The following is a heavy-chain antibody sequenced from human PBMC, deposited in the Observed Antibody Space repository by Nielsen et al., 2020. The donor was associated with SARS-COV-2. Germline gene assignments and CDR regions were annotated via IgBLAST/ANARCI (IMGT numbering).Heavy chain of an antibody. D-gene: IGHD6-19*01. V-gene: IGHV6-1*01. CDR2: TYYRSKWYN. Sequence: WLRQSPSRGLEWLGRTYYRSKWYNDYAVSVKSRITINPDTSKNQFSLQLNSVTPEDTAVYYCARDRAGADYYYYYGMDVWGQGTTVTVSS. J-gene: IGHJ6*02. CDR3: ARDRAGADYYYYYGMDV.